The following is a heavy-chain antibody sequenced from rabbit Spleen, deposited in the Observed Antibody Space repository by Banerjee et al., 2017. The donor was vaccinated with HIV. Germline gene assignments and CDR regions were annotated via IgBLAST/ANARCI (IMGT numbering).Heavy chain of an antibody. Sequence: QEQLVESRGGLVQPGESLTLSCKASGFDFSKYGVSWVRQAPGKGLEWIGYIDPVFGNTYYANWVNGRFTISSHNAQNTLYLQLNSLTAADTATYFCVRVGYATSSGYYDLWGQGTLVTVS. CDR1: GFDFSKYG. CDR3: VRVGYATSSGYYDL. V-gene: IGHV1S47*01. CDR2: IDPVFGNT. J-gene: IGHJ3*01. D-gene: IGHD1-1*01.